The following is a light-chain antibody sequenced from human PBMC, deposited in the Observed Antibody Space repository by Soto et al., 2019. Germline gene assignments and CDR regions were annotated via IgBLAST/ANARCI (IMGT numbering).Light chain of an antibody. CDR3: SSYTSSSTPYV. Sequence: QSALTQPASVSGSPGQSITISCTGTSSDVGGYNYVSWYQQHPGKAPKLMIYEVSNRPSGVSNRFSGSRSGNTASLTISGLQDEEDADYYCSSYTSSSTPYVFGTGTKLTVL. V-gene: IGLV2-14*01. J-gene: IGLJ1*01. CDR1: SSDVGGYNY. CDR2: EVS.